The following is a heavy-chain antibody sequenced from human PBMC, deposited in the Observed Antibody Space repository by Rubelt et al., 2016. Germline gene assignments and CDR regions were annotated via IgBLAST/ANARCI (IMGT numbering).Heavy chain of an antibody. D-gene: IGHD2-21*01. V-gene: IGHV1-69*01. CDR3: ARDVLSKCGGDCPGGY. CDR2: INPSLETT. CDR1: GGTFNMYA. J-gene: IGHJ4*02. Sequence: QAQLVQSGAEVKKPGSSVKVSCKSSGGTFNMYAINWVRQAPGHGLEWMGGINPSLETTNYAQKFQGRVTITADESTSTTYVELGRWRSDETAVYDGARDVLSKCGGDCPGGYWGQGTLVTVSS.